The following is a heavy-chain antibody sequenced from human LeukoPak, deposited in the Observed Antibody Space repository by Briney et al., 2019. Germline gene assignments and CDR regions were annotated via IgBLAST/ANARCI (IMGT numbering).Heavy chain of an antibody. V-gene: IGHV3-74*03. CDR2: ISGDGTIK. CDR1: GFPFSSYW. CDR3: SRSQFDY. Sequence: GGSLRLDCEPSGFPFSSYWMVWVRQAPGKGLVWVSRISGDGTIKTYADFVRGRFTISRDNTKNILYLQMNSLKVEDTAIYFCSRSQFDYWGQGVLVTVSS. J-gene: IGHJ4*02.